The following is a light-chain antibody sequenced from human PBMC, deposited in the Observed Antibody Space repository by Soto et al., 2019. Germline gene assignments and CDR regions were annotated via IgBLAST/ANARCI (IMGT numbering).Light chain of an antibody. V-gene: IGLV2-14*01. J-gene: IGLJ2*01. Sequence: QSALTQPASVSGSPGQSITISCTGTSSDVGGYNYVSWDQQHPGKAPKLMIYEVSNRPSGVSNRFSGSKSGNTASLTISGLQAEDEADYYCSSYTSSSTLVLGGGTQLTVL. CDR3: SSYTSSSTLV. CDR1: SSDVGGYNY. CDR2: EVS.